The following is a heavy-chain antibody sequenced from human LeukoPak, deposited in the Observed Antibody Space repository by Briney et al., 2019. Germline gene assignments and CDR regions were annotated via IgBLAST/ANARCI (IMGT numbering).Heavy chain of an antibody. CDR2: IYSGGST. V-gene: IGHV3-53*01. CDR3: AAVVTATFFDY. CDR1: AFTVSSNY. D-gene: IGHD2-21*02. Sequence: GGSLRLSCAASAFTVSSNYMSWVRQAPGKGLEWVSVIYSGGSTYYADSVKGRFTISRDNSKNTLYLQMNSLRAEDTAVYYCAAVVTATFFDYWGQGTLVTVSS. J-gene: IGHJ4*02.